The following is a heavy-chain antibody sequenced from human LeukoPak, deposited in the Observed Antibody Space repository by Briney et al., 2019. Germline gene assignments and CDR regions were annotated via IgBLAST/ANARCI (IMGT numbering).Heavy chain of an antibody. Sequence: GASVKVSCKASGYTFTSYDINWVRQATGQGLEWMGWMNPNSGNTGYAQKFQGRVTMTRNTSIGTAYMELSSLRSEDTAVYYCARGLSELRFLEWGTDYWGQGTLVTVSS. D-gene: IGHD3-3*01. CDR2: MNPNSGNT. J-gene: IGHJ4*02. CDR3: ARGLSELRFLEWGTDY. CDR1: GYTFTSYD. V-gene: IGHV1-8*01.